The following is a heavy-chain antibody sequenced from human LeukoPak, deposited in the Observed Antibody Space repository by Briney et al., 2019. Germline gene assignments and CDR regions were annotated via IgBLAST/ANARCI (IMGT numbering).Heavy chain of an antibody. D-gene: IGHD6-13*01. CDR1: GYTFTGYY. Sequence: GASVKVSCKASGYTFTGYYMHWVRQAPGQGLEWMGRINPNSGGTNYAQKFQGRVTMTRDTSISTAYMELSRLRSDDTAVYYCARGPSHLYSSSWSSDYWGQGTLVTVSS. CDR2: INPNSGGT. V-gene: IGHV1-2*06. CDR3: ARGPSHLYSSSWSSDY. J-gene: IGHJ4*02.